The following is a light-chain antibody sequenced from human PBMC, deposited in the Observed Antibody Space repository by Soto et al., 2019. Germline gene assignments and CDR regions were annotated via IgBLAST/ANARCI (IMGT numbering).Light chain of an antibody. CDR3: QQYFTVPLT. CDR2: WAS. CDR1: QNVLYSSNNKNY. V-gene: IGKV4-1*01. J-gene: IGKJ4*01. Sequence: DIVMTQSPDSLAVSLGDRSTINCNSSQNVLYSSNNKNYLAWYQQKSGQPPKLLIHWASTRESGVPDRFSGSGSGTDFTLTITSLQAEDVAVYYCQQYFTVPLTFGGGTKVDI.